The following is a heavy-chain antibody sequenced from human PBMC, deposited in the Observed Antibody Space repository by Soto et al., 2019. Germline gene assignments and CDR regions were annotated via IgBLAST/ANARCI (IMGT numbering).Heavy chain of an antibody. V-gene: IGHV4-34*01. Sequence: SETLSLTCAVYGGSFSGYYWSWIRQPPGKGLEWIGEINHSGSTNYNSSLKSRVTISVDTSKNQFSLKLSSVTAADTAVYYCARGFSFISGYYYMDVWGKGTTVTVSS. CDR2: INHSGST. CDR1: GGSFSGYY. CDR3: ARGFSFISGYYYMDV. D-gene: IGHD6-19*01. J-gene: IGHJ6*03.